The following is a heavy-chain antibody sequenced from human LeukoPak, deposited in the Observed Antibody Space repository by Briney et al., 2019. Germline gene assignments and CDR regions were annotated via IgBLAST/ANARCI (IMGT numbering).Heavy chain of an antibody. CDR2: INAGNGNT. D-gene: IGHD2-15*01. CDR3: ARVPVYCSGGSCYGRYFDY. V-gene: IGHV1-3*01. Sequence: EGPVKVSCKASGGTFSSYAISWVRQAPGQRLEWMGWINAGNGNTKYSQKFQGRVTITRDTSASTAYMELSSLRSEDTAVYYCARVPVYCSGGSCYGRYFDYWGQGTLVTVSS. J-gene: IGHJ4*02. CDR1: GGTFSSYA.